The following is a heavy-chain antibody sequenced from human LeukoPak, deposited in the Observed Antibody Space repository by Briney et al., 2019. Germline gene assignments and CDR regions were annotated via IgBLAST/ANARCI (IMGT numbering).Heavy chain of an antibody. D-gene: IGHD6-13*01. CDR1: GGSISSGGYY. CDR2: IYHSGST. Sequence: SQTLSLTCTVSGGSISSGGYYWSWIRQPPGKGLEWIGYIYHSGSTYYNPSLKSRVTISVDRSKNQFSLKLSSVTAADTAVYYCAREANSSSWYYFDYWGQGTLVTVSS. V-gene: IGHV4-30-2*01. J-gene: IGHJ4*02. CDR3: AREANSSSWYYFDY.